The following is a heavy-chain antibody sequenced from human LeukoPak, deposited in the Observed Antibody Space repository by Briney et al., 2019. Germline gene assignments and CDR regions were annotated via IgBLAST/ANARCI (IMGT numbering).Heavy chain of an antibody. CDR3: ARGTNDDAFDI. D-gene: IGHD1-1*01. Sequence: AASVKVSCKASGGTFSSYAISWVRQATGQGLEWMGWMNPNSGNTGYAQKFQGRVTMTRNTSISTAYMELSSLRSEDTAVYYCARGTNDDAFDIWGQGTMVTVSS. CDR2: MNPNSGNT. CDR1: GGTFSSYA. V-gene: IGHV1-8*02. J-gene: IGHJ3*02.